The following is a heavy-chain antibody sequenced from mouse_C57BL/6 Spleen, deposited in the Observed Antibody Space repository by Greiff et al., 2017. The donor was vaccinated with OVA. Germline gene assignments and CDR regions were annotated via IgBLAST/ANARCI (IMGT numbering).Heavy chain of an antibody. CDR1: GYTFTSYG. V-gene: IGHV1-81*01. CDR3: ARGLYYFDY. CDR2: IYPRSGNT. Sequence: VQLQESGAELARPGASVKLSCKASGYTFTSYGIIWVKQRTGQGLEWIGEIYPRSGNTYYNEKFKGKATLTADKSSSTAYMQLSSLTSEDSAVYFDARGLYYFDYWGQGTTLTVSS. J-gene: IGHJ2*01.